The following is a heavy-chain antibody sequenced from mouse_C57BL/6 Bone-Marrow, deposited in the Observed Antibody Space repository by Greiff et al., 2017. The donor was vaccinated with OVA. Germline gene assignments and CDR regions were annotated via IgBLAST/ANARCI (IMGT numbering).Heavy chain of an antibody. CDR2: IYPGSGST. J-gene: IGHJ2*01. V-gene: IGHV1-55*01. CDR3: ARGEGYDEVDY. CDR1: GYTFTSYW. D-gene: IGHD2-2*01. Sequence: QVQLKQPGAELVKPGASVKMSCKASGYTFTSYWITWVKQRPGQGLEWIGDIYPGSGSTNYNEKFKSKATLTVDTSSSTAYMQLSSLTSEDSAVYYCARGEGYDEVDYWGQGTTLTVSS.